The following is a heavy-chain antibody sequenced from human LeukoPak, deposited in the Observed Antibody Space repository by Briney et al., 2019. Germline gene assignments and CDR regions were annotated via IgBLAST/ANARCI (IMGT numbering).Heavy chain of an antibody. Sequence: ASVKVSCKVSGYTLTELSMHWVRQAPGKGLEWMGGFDPEDGETIYAQKFQGRVTMTEDTSTDTAYMELSSLRSEDTAVYYCARFKESWIQLWLLDYWGQGTLVTVSS. J-gene: IGHJ4*02. CDR1: GYTLTELS. D-gene: IGHD5-18*01. CDR2: FDPEDGET. CDR3: ARFKESWIQLWLLDY. V-gene: IGHV1-24*01.